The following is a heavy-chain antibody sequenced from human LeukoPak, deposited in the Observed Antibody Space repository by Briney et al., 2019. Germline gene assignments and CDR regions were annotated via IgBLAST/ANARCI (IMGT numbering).Heavy chain of an antibody. V-gene: IGHV3-21*01. Sequence: GGSLRLFCAASGFTFSSYSMNWVRQAPGKGLEWVSSISSSSSYIYYADSVKGRFTISRDNAKNSLYLQMNSLRAEDTAVYYCARDLLYDYGDPLRNYFDYWGQGTLVTVSS. CDR2: ISSSSSYI. J-gene: IGHJ4*02. D-gene: IGHD4-17*01. CDR1: GFTFSSYS. CDR3: ARDLLYDYGDPLRNYFDY.